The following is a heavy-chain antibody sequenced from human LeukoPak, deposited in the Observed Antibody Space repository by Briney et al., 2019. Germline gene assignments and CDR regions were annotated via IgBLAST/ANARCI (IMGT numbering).Heavy chain of an antibody. CDR2: IGGSGGST. V-gene: IGHV3-23*01. Sequence: GGPLSPPCPPPGSPLRSMPLTWVARPPGGGRDGVQVIGGSGGSTYYADSVKGRFTISRDNSKNTLYLQMNSLRAEDTAVYYCAKDRETYWPPDSSGFLAWGQGTLVTVSS. CDR1: GSPLRSMP. D-gene: IGHD3-22*01. CDR3: AKDRETYWPPDSSGFLA. J-gene: IGHJ5*02.